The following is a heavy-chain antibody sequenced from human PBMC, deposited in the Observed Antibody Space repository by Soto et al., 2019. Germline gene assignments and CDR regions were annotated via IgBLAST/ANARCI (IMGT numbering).Heavy chain of an antibody. CDR1: GGSFSGYY. CDR3: AREGYSSGYYYYYGMDV. Sequence: SETLSLTCAVYGGSFSGYYWTLIRQPPGTGLEWIGEINHSGSTNYNPSLKSRVTISVDTSKNQFSLKLTSVTAADTAVYYCAREGYSSGYYYYYGMDVWGQGTTVTVSS. J-gene: IGHJ6*02. CDR2: INHSGST. V-gene: IGHV4-34*01. D-gene: IGHD3-22*01.